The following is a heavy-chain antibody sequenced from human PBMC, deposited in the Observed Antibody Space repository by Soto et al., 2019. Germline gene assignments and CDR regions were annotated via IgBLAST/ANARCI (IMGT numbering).Heavy chain of an antibody. CDR1: GFSLSTSGVG. Sequence: QITLKESGPTLVKPTQTLTLTCTFSGFSLSTSGVGVGWIRQPPGKALEWLALIYWDDDKRYSPSLKSRLTITKDTSKNQVVLTMTNMDPVDTATYYCAHRNANHLLNNWFDPWGQGTLVTVSS. D-gene: IGHD2-2*01. CDR2: IYWDDDK. V-gene: IGHV2-5*02. CDR3: AHRNANHLLNNWFDP. J-gene: IGHJ5*02.